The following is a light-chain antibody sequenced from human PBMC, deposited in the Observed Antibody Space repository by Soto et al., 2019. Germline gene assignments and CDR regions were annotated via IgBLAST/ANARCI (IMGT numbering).Light chain of an antibody. CDR1: GSDVGGYNS. Sequence: QSVLTQPASVSGSPGQSITISCTGTGSDVGGYNSVSWYQQHPGKAPKLMIHNVSDRPSGVSYRFSGSKSGNTASLTISGLQTEDEADYYCSSYASSDTLVFGGGTKLTVL. J-gene: IGLJ2*01. V-gene: IGLV2-14*01. CDR3: SSYASSDTLV. CDR2: NVS.